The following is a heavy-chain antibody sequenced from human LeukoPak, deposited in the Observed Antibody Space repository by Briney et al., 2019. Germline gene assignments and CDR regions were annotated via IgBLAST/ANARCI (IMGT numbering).Heavy chain of an antibody. CDR1: GGSISSGDYY. CDR2: MYYSGST. J-gene: IGHJ5*02. D-gene: IGHD3-22*01. CDR3: SRPYYYDSRIDP. V-gene: IGHV4-30-4*01. Sequence: SQTLSLTCTVSGGSISSGDYYWSWIRQPPGKGLEWIAYMYYSGSTYYNPSLKSRVTMSADTSKNQLSLKLSSVTAADTAVYYCSRPYYYDSRIDPWGQGILVTVSS.